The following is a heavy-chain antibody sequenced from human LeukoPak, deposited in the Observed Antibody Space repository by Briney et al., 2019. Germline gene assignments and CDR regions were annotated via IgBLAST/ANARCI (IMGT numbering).Heavy chain of an antibody. Sequence: PSETLSLTCTVSGGSISSSTYYWAWIRQPPGKGLEWIGIIYFSGSTYYNPSLKSRVTISLDTSKNQFSLKLSSVTAADTAVYYCASRTTTTYYYYYMDVWGKGTTATVSS. V-gene: IGHV4-39*01. CDR1: GGSISSSTYY. J-gene: IGHJ6*03. CDR2: IYFSGST. CDR3: ASRTTTTYYYYYMDV. D-gene: IGHD1-26*01.